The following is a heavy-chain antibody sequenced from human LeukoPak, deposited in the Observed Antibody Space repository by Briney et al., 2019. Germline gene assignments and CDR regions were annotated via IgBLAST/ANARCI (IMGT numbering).Heavy chain of an antibody. V-gene: IGHV4-59*01. CDR2: IYYSGST. D-gene: IGHD6-19*01. CDR3: ARGKGYSSGWDNWFDP. CDR1: GGSISSYY. Sequence: SETLSLTCTVSGGSISSYYWSWIRQPPGKGLEWIGYIYYSGSTNYNPSLKSRVTISVDTSKNQFSLKLSSVTAADTAVYYCARGKGYSSGWDNWFDPWGQGTLVTVSS. J-gene: IGHJ5*02.